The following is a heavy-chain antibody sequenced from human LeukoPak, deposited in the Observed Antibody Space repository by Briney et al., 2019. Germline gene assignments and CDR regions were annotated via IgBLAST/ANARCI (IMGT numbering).Heavy chain of an antibody. V-gene: IGHV3-7*04. J-gene: IGHJ3*02. CDR2: INQDGSGK. Sequence: GGSLRLSCAASGFTFSNSWMSWVRQAPGKGLEWVANINQDGSGKFYVDSVKGRFTISRDNAKNSLYLQMNSLRAEDTAMYYCARGGGSSDIWGQGIMVTVSS. CDR3: ARGGGSSDI. D-gene: IGHD3-16*01. CDR1: GFTFSNSW.